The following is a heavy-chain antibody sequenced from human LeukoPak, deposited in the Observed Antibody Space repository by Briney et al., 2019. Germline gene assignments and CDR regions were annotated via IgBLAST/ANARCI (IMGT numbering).Heavy chain of an antibody. CDR1: GFTFSSYS. V-gene: IGHV3-21*01. Sequence: GGSLRLSCAASGFTFSSYSMNWVRQAPGKGLEWVSSISSSSSYIYYADSVKGRFTISRDNAKNPLYLQMNSLRAEDTAVYYCARAPRYYGSGSYYLFDYWGQGTLVTVSS. CDR2: ISSSSSYI. J-gene: IGHJ4*02. D-gene: IGHD3-10*01. CDR3: ARAPRYYGSGSYYLFDY.